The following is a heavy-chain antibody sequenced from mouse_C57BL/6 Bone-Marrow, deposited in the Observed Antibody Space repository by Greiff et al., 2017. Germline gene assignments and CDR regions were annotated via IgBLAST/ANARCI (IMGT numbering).Heavy chain of an antibody. Sequence: EVHLVESGGGLVKPGGSLKLSCAASGFTFSSYAMSWVRQTPEKRLEWVATISDGGSYTYYPDNVKGRFTISRDNAKNNLYLQMSHLKSEDTAMYYCARTRTTVVAHYYAMDYWGQGTSVTVSS. D-gene: IGHD1-1*01. CDR2: ISDGGSYT. CDR3: ARTRTTVVAHYYAMDY. V-gene: IGHV5-4*01. CDR1: GFTFSSYA. J-gene: IGHJ4*01.